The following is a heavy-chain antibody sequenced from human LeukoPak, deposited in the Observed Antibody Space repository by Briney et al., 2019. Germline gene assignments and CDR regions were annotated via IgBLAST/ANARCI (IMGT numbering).Heavy chain of an antibody. J-gene: IGHJ4*02. CDR2: ISAYNGNT. CDR3: ARTPRYSYGSYYFDY. Sequence: ASVKVSCKASGYTFTSYGISWVRQALGQGLEWMGWISAYNGNTNYAQKLQGRVTMTTDTSTSTAYMELRSLRSDDTAVYYCARTPRYSYGSYYFDYWGQGTLVTVSS. CDR1: GYTFTSYG. V-gene: IGHV1-18*01. D-gene: IGHD5-18*01.